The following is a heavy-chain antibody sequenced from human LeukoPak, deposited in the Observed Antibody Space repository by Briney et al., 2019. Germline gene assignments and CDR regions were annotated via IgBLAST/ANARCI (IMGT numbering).Heavy chain of an antibody. Sequence: PSETLSLTCSVSGGSISGSSFYWGWLRQPPGKGLEWIGSIYYSGSTYYNPSLKSRVTVSVDTSKNQFSLNLSSVAAANTAVYYCVRGSTLRHYQYWGQGTLVTASS. J-gene: IGHJ4*02. D-gene: IGHD3-16*01. CDR1: GGSISGSSFY. CDR2: IYYSGST. V-gene: IGHV4-39*01. CDR3: VRGSTLRHYQY.